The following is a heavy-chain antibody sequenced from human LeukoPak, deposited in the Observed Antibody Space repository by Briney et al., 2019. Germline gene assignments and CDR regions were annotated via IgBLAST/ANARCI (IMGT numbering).Heavy chain of an antibody. V-gene: IGHV3-23*01. CDR3: AKFTTVNMYFHH. Sequence: GGSLRLSCAGSGFSFSSYAMNWVRQAPGKGLEWVSGISGSGGRTDYADSVKGRFTISRDNSKNTPYLQMNSLRAEDTAVYYCAKFTTVNMYFHHWGQGTLVTVSS. CDR1: GFSFSSYA. D-gene: IGHD4-11*01. J-gene: IGHJ1*01. CDR2: ISGSGGRT.